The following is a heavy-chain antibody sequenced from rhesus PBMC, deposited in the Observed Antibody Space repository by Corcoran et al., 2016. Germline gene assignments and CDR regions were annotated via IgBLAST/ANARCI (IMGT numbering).Heavy chain of an antibody. D-gene: IGHD3-9*01. J-gene: IGHJ4*01. CDR3: ARNNHYHTCFDY. Sequence: QVQLQESGPGLVKPSETLSLTCAVSGYSISSGYYWNWIRQPPGKGLEWIRNIYGCGVIYYHTPSLKQRVSLSVDTSKNQFSLKVTSVTAADTAGYYCARNNHYHTCFDYWGQGVLVTVSS. CDR2: IYGCGVIY. V-gene: IGHV4S14*01. CDR1: GYSISSGYY.